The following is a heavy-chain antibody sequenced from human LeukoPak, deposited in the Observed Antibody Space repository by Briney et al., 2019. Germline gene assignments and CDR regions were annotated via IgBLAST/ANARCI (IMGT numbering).Heavy chain of an antibody. CDR1: GFTVSSNY. V-gene: IGHV3-53*01. D-gene: IGHD3-22*01. J-gene: IGHJ4*02. CDR3: ARDFVHYYDSSGYKI. Sequence: GGSLRLSCAASGFTVSSNYMSWVRQAPEKGLEWVSVIYSGGSTYYADSVKGRFTISRDNSKNTLYLQMNSLRAEDTAVYYCARDFVHYYDSSGYKIWGQGTLVTVSS. CDR2: IYSGGST.